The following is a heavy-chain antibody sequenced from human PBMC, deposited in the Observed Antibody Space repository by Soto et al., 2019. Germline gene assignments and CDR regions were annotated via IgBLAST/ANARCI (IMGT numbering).Heavy chain of an antibody. V-gene: IGHV4-39*01. CDR1: GGSISSSSYY. CDR3: ARIGLRIAAAYPQFSRFDY. Sequence: SETLSLTCTVSGGSISSSSYYWGWIRQPPGKGLEWIGSIYYSGSTYYNPSLKSRVTISVDTSKNQFSLKLSSVTAADTAVYYCARIGLRIAAAYPQFSRFDYWGQGTLVTVSS. CDR2: IYYSGST. J-gene: IGHJ4*02. D-gene: IGHD6-13*01.